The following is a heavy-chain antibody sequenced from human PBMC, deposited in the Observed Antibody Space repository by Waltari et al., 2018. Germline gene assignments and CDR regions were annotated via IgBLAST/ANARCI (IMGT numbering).Heavy chain of an antibody. Sequence: QVQLVQSGAEVKKPGSSVKVSCKASGDTFSTYDITWVRQAPGQGLEWMGGISPSFDTPSYPQKFQGRVTITADASTKPAYMELSSLRSEDTAVYYCARDVSLVVTDDDPDIWGQGTMVTVSS. V-gene: IGHV1-69*12. CDR3: ARDVSLVVTDDDPDI. D-gene: IGHD3-16*01. J-gene: IGHJ3*02. CDR1: GDTFSTYD. CDR2: ISPSFDTP.